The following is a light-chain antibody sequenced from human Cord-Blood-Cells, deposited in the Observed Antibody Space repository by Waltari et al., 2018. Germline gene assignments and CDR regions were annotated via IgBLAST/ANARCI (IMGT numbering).Light chain of an antibody. Sequence: DLQMTQSPSSLSASVGARVTITCRASQGISNYLAWYQQKPGKVPKLLIYAASTLQSGVPSRFSGSGSGTDFTLTISSLQPEDVATYYCQKYNSAPPETFGQGTKVEIK. CDR3: QKYNSAPPET. CDR2: AAS. V-gene: IGKV1-27*01. J-gene: IGKJ1*01. CDR1: QGISNY.